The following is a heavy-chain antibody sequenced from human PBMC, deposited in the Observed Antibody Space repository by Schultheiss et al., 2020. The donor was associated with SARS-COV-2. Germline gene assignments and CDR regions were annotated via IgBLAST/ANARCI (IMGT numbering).Heavy chain of an antibody. CDR1: GGSFSGYY. J-gene: IGHJ4*02. Sequence: SETLSLTCAVYGGSFSGYYWSWIRQPPGKGLEWIGEINHSGSTNYNPSLKSRVTISVDTSKNQFSLKLSSVTAADTAVYYCARGGGDIVVVVAATHYFDYWGQGTLVTVSS. CDR2: INHSGST. V-gene: IGHV4-34*01. D-gene: IGHD2-15*01. CDR3: ARGGGDIVVVVAATHYFDY.